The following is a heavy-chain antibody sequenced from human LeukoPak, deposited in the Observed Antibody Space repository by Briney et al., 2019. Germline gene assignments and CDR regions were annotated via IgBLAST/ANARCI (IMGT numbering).Heavy chain of an antibody. J-gene: IGHJ2*01. V-gene: IGHV3-23*01. D-gene: IGHD2-15*01. CDR3: ARGRGVYGYWYFDL. CDR1: GFTFSSYA. CDR2: ISGNGRNT. Sequence: GGSLRLSCAASGFTFSSYAMSWVRQAPGKGLEWVSTISGNGRNTYYADSVKGRFTISRNNSKITLYLEMNSLRAEDTAVYYCARGRGVYGYWYFDLWGRGTLVTVSS.